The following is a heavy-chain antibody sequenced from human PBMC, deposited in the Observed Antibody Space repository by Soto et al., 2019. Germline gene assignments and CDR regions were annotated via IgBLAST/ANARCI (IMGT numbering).Heavy chain of an antibody. J-gene: IGHJ6*02. CDR1: GFTFSSYG. Sequence: GGSLRLSCAASGFTFSSYGMHWVRQAPGKGLEWVAVISYDGSNKYYADSVKGRFTISRDNSKNTLYLQMNSLRAEDTAVYYCAKDYPYSSSLPAGMDVWGQGTTVTVSS. CDR2: ISYDGSNK. D-gene: IGHD6-6*01. V-gene: IGHV3-30*18. CDR3: AKDYPYSSSLPAGMDV.